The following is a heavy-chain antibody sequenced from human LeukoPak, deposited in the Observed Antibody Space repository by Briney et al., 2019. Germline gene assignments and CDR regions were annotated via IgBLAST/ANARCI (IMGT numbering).Heavy chain of an antibody. CDR1: GGSISSHY. V-gene: IGHV4-59*11. D-gene: IGHD6-6*01. CDR2: IHYSGII. Sequence: SETLSLTCTVSGGSISSHYWSWIRQSPTKGLEWIGYIHYSGIINYNPSLKSRVTMSVDTSKNKFSLRLSSVTAADTAVYYCARDQLTSSGYYMDVWGKGTTVTVSS. J-gene: IGHJ6*03. CDR3: ARDQLTSSGYYMDV.